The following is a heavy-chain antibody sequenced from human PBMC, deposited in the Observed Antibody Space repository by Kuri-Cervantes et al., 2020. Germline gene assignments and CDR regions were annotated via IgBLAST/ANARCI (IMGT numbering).Heavy chain of an antibody. CDR2: ISAYNGNT. CDR3: ARDFGFGNYYDSSGIWGMYYFDY. V-gene: IGHV1-18*01. J-gene: IGHJ4*02. Sequence: ASVKVSCKASGYTFTSYGISWVRQAPGQGLEWMGWISAYNGNTNYAQKLQGRVTMTTDTSTSTAYMELRSLRSDDTAVYYCARDFGFGNYYDSSGIWGMYYFDYWGQGTLVTVSS. D-gene: IGHD3-22*01. CDR1: GYTFTSYG.